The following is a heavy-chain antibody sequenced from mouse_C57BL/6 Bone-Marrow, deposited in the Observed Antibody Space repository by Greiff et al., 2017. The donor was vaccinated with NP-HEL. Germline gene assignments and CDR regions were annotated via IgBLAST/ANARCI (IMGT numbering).Heavy chain of an antibody. Sequence: EVQRVESGGGLVKPGGSLKLSCAASGFTFSSYAMSWVRQTPEKRLEWVATISDGGSYTYYPDNVKGRFTISSDNAKNNLYLQMSHLKSEDTAMYYCARDSHYDYDGAWFAYWGQGTLVTVSA. CDR3: ARDSHYDYDGAWFAY. V-gene: IGHV5-4*01. CDR2: ISDGGSYT. J-gene: IGHJ3*01. D-gene: IGHD2-4*01. CDR1: GFTFSSYA.